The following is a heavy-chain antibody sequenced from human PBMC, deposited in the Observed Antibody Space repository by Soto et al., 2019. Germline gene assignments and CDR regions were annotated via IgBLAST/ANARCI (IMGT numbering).Heavy chain of an antibody. CDR1: GYSFTSYW. CDR2: IDPSDSYT. D-gene: IGHD6-6*01. CDR3: ARHLRSSSSFAYYGMDV. V-gene: IGHV5-10-1*01. Sequence: GESLKISCKGSGYSFTSYWISWVRQMPWKGLEWMGRIDPSDSYTNYSPSFQGHVTISADKSISTAYLQWSSLKASDTAMYYCARHLRSSSSFAYYGMDVWGQGTTVTVSS. J-gene: IGHJ6*02.